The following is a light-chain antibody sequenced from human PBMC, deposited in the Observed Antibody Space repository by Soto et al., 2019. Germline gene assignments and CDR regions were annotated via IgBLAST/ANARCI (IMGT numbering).Light chain of an antibody. CDR3: CSYAATTHV. J-gene: IGLJ1*01. Sequence: QSALTQPPSVSGSPGQSVTISCTGTSSVIGGYNYVSWYQQLPGKAPKVMIYDVSKRPSGVPDRFSGSNSGNTASLTISGLQAEDEADYYCCSYAATTHVFGTGTKLTVL. CDR1: SSVIGGYNY. V-gene: IGLV2-11*01. CDR2: DVS.